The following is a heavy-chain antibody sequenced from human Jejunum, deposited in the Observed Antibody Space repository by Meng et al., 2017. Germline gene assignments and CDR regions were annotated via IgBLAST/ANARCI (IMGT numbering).Heavy chain of an antibody. Sequence: QGHLVPSGAEGKEPGASGKVSCKASGYTFTDYYLYWVRQAPGQGLEWMGRINTRTGGTIYTQKFYGRVTMTRDTSISTAYMELSRLRSDDTAVYYCARELISYAFDYWGQGSLVTVSS. V-gene: IGHV1-2*06. D-gene: IGHD1-26*01. CDR2: INTRTGGT. J-gene: IGHJ4*02. CDR1: GYTFTDYY. CDR3: ARELISYAFDY.